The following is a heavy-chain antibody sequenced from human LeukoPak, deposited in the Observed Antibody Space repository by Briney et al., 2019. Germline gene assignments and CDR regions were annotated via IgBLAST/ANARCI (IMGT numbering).Heavy chain of an antibody. V-gene: IGHV3-7*01. CDR2: INQDGSDI. D-gene: IGHD2-21*02. CDR1: GYTFSIYW. J-gene: IGHJ4*02. Sequence: GGSLRLSCAVSGYTFSIYWMNWYRRAPGKGLVWVDNINQDGSDIHYVDSVRGRFTIPRDNAKNSLHLQKNSLRAEDTAVYYCATDRDNSDWQKRFDSWGQGTRVTVSS. CDR3: ATDRDNSDWQKRFDS.